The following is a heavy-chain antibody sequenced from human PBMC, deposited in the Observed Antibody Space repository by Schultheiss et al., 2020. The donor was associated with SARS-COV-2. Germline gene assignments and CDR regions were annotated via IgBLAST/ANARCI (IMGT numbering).Heavy chain of an antibody. CDR2: ITSSSSHI. Sequence: GGSLRLSCAASGFDFSGYSMNWVRQAPGKGLEWVSWITSSSSHIYNADSLKGRFTISRDYAKNSLYLQMNSLRAEDTAVYYCARHFLGRYALDVWGQGTTVTVSS. D-gene: IGHD3-3*01. CDR1: GFDFSGYS. J-gene: IGHJ6*02. V-gene: IGHV3-21*01. CDR3: ARHFLGRYALDV.